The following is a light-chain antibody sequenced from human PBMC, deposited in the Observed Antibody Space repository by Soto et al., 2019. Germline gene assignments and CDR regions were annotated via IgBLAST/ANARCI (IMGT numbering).Light chain of an antibody. CDR1: QNIITN. CDR3: QQYHHWPSWT. Sequence: EIVMTQSPATLSVFPGERATVSCRASQNIITNLAWYQQKPGQAPSLLIYGASTREKGVPARFSGSGSGTEFTLTISSLQSEDYAIYYCQQYHHWPSWTFGQGTKVEMK. V-gene: IGKV3-15*01. CDR2: GAS. J-gene: IGKJ1*01.